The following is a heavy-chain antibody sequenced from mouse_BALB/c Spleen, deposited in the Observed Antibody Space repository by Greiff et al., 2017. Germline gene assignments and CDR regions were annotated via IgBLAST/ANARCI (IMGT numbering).Heavy chain of an antibody. CDR2: IYPGDGDT. V-gene: IGHV1-87*01. Sequence: VQLQQSGAELARPGASVKLSCKASGYTFTSYWMQWVKQRPGQGLEWIGAIYPGDGDTRYTQKFKGKATLTADKSSSTAYMQLSSLASEDSAVYYCARGGYSFAYWGQGTQVTVSA. CDR3: ARGGYSFAY. CDR1: GYTFTSYW. D-gene: IGHD2-3*01. J-gene: IGHJ3*01.